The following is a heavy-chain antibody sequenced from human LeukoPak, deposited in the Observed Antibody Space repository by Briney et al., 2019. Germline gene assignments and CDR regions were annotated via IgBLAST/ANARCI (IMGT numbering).Heavy chain of an antibody. Sequence: PSETLSLTCTVSGGSFSSGSYYWSWIRQPAGKGLEWIGRIYTSGGTNYNPSLKSRVTISVDTSKNQFSLKLSSVTAADTAVYYCARGGGDWGFHQSDYWGQGTLVTVSS. CDR2: IYTSGGT. CDR1: GGSFSSGSYY. J-gene: IGHJ4*02. D-gene: IGHD2-21*01. CDR3: ARGGGDWGFHQSDY. V-gene: IGHV4-61*02.